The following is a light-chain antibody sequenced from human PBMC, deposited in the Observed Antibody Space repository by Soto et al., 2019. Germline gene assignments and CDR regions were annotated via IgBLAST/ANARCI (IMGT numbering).Light chain of an antibody. CDR3: CSYTSSTSYV. V-gene: IGLV2-14*01. J-gene: IGLJ1*01. CDR2: DVS. Sequence: QSALTQPASVSGSPGQSSTISFAGTSSDVGGYNFVSWYQQHPGKAPKLMIYDVSTRPSGVSNRFSGSKSGTTASLTISGLQAEDEADYYCCSYTSSTSYVFGTGTKVTGL. CDR1: SSDVGGYNF.